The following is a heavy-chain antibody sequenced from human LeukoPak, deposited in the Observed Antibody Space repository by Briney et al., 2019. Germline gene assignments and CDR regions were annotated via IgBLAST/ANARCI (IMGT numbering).Heavy chain of an antibody. J-gene: IGHJ6*03. CDR3: ARGGGSYTGYYYYMDV. V-gene: IGHV1-2*02. CDR1: GYTFTGYY. Sequence: ASVKVSCKASGYTFTGYYMHWVRQAPGQGLEGRGWFNPNSGGTNYAQKFQGRVTMTRDTSISTAYMELSRLRSDDTAVYYCARGGGSYTGYYYYMDVWGKGTTVTVSS. D-gene: IGHD1-26*01. CDR2: FNPNSGGT.